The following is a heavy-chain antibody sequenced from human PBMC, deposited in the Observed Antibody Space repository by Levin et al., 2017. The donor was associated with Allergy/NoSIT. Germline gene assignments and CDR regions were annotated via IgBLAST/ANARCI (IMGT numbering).Heavy chain of an antibody. V-gene: IGHV5-51*01. J-gene: IGHJ6*03. Sequence: GESLKISCKGSGYRFTSYWIGWVRQMPGKGLEWMGIIYPSDSDTRYSPSFQGLVTISAGKSIGTAYLQWSSLKASDTAIYYCARRGKDSYYYYMDVWGKGTTVTVSS. D-gene: IGHD4-23*01. CDR3: ARRGKDSYYYYMDV. CDR1: GYRFTSYW. CDR2: IYPSDSDT.